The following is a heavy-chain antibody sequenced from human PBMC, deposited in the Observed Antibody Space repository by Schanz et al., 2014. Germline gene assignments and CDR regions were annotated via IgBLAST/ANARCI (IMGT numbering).Heavy chain of an antibody. J-gene: IGHJ4*02. Sequence: QVQLVQSGAEVKPPGASVRVSCKASGYTFTGYYMHWVRQAPGQGLEWMGRINPNSGGTNYAQKFQGRVTMTRDTSISTAYMELSSLRSDDTAVYYCARVGRSSSSPHGSSGDYWGQGTLVTVSS. CDR3: ARVGRSSSSPHGSSGDY. V-gene: IGHV1-2*02. CDR2: INPNSGGT. D-gene: IGHD6-6*01. CDR1: GYTFTGYY.